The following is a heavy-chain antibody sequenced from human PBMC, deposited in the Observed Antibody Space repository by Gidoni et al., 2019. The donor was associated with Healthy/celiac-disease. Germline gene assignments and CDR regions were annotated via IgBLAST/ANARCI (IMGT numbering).Heavy chain of an antibody. CDR2: ISGSGGST. J-gene: IGHJ4*02. D-gene: IGHD3-22*01. CDR3: AKGKYYYDSSGYYYFDY. V-gene: IGHV3-23*01. Sequence: EVQPLESGGGLVQPGGSLRLSCAASGFTFSSYAMSWVRQAPGKGLEWVSAISGSGGSTYYADSVKGRFTISRDNSKNTLYLQMNSLRAEDTAVYYCAKGKYYYDSSGYYYFDYWGQGTLVTVSS. CDR1: GFTFSSYA.